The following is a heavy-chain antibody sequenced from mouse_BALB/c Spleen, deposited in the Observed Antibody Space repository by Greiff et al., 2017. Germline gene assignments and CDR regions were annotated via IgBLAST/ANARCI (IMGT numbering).Heavy chain of an antibody. D-gene: IGHD2-10*02. CDR2: IYPSDSYT. J-gene: IGHJ4*01. Sequence: QVQLQQPGAELVRPGASVKLSCKASGYTFTSYWINWVKQRPGQGLEWIGNIYPSDSYTNYNQKFKDKATLTVDKSSSTAYMQLSSPTSEDSAVYYCTRGYGNYEDYAMDYWGQGTSVTVSA. V-gene: IGHV1-69*02. CDR3: TRGYGNYEDYAMDY. CDR1: GYTFTSYW.